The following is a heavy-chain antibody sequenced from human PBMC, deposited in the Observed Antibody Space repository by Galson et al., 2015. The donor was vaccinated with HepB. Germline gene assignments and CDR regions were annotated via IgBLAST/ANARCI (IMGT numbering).Heavy chain of an antibody. J-gene: IGHJ3*01. Sequence: SLRLSCAVSGFTFSRYSMNWVRQAPGKGLEWVSSISSSSSYIYYADSVKGRFTISRDNAKNSLYLQMNSLRVEDTAVYYCASSYDSSGYHAFDLWGQGTMVTASS. CDR1: GFTFSRYS. CDR2: ISSSSSYI. V-gene: IGHV3-21*01. D-gene: IGHD3-22*01. CDR3: ASSYDSSGYHAFDL.